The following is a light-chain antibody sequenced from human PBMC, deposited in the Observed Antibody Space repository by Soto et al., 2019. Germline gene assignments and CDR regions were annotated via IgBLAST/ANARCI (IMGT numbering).Light chain of an antibody. V-gene: IGKV3-20*01. CDR1: QTMTRAY. Sequence: IELIQAPGPLFLSPGERATLSSRASQTMTRAYVAWYQQQPGQAPRLLIYAASRRATGIPDRFGGSGSGTDFILTISRVEPEDFAVYYCQQCGSSPSFGQGTKVDI. J-gene: IGKJ1*01. CDR3: QQCGSSPS. CDR2: AAS.